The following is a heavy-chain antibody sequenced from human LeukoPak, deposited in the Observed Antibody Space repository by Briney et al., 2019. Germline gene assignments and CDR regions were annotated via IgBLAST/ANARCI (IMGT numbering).Heavy chain of an antibody. V-gene: IGHV4-34*01. D-gene: IGHD1-1*01. CDR3: ARGTTFDP. J-gene: IGHJ5*02. CDR2: INHSGST. CDR1: GGSFSGYY. Sequence: SETLSLTCAVYGGSFSGYYWSWIRQPPGKGLEWIGEINHSGSTNYNPSLKSRVTISVDTSKNQFSLKLSSVTAADTAVYYCARGTTFDPWGQGTLVPVSS.